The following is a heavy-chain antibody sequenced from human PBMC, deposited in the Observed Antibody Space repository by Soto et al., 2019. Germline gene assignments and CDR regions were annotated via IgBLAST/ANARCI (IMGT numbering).Heavy chain of an antibody. CDR3: ARDLELGTYLYFFDY. Sequence: GXLRLSCASSGFXFSDYYIIWIRHAPGKGLECVSYISSNSIYIKYEDSVKGRFTISRDNAKNSVYLQMNRLRAEDTAVYYCARDLELGTYLYFFDYWGQGALVTVSS. D-gene: IGHD1-7*01. CDR1: GFXFSDYY. V-gene: IGHV3-11*06. J-gene: IGHJ4*02. CDR2: ISSNSIYI.